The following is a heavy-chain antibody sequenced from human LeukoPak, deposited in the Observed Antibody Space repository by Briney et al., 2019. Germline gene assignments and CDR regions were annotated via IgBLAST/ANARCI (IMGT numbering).Heavy chain of an antibody. J-gene: IGHJ4*02. D-gene: IGHD1-7*01. CDR1: GFTFTSYS. Sequence: GGSLRLSCAASGFTFTSYSMSWVRQAPGKGLEWVSGTSDRGDYTYYADSVKGRFTISRDSSKNTLFLQMNSLGAEDTALYFCARKAQYNGHYPLDYWGQGTLVTVSS. CDR2: TSDRGDYT. V-gene: IGHV3-23*01. CDR3: ARKAQYNGHYPLDY.